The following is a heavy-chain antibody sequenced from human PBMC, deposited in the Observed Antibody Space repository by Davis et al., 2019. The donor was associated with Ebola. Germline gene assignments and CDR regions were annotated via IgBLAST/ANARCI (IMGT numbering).Heavy chain of an antibody. J-gene: IGHJ6*04. V-gene: IGHV3-49*04. CDR3: TTVTDYGMDV. CDR1: GFTFGDYA. CDR2: IRSKAYGGTT. Sequence: GESLKISCTASGFTFGDYAMSWVRQAPGKGLEWVGFIRSKAYGGTTEYAASVKGRFTISRDDSKSIAYLQMNSLKTEDTAVYYCTTVTDYGMDVWGKGTTVTVSS.